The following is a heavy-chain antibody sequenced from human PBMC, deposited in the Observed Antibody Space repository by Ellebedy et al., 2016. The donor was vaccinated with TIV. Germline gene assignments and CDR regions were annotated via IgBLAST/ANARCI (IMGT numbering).Heavy chain of an antibody. J-gene: IGHJ3*02. CDR3: AEMGVRVPDAFDI. CDR2: FFSGGNT. D-gene: IGHD5-24*01. CDR1: GFTVSSHY. Sequence: GESLKIPCAASGFTVSSHYMSWVRQAPGKGLEWVSVFFSGGNTYYADSVKDRFIISRDNSENTLYLHMNSLRGEDTAVYYCAEMGVRVPDAFDIWGQGTMVTVSS. V-gene: IGHV3-66*01.